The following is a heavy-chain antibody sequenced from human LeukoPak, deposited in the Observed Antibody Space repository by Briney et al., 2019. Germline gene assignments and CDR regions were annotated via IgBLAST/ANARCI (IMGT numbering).Heavy chain of an antibody. Sequence: PGGSLRLSCTASGFTFSGYSMNWIRQAPGKGLEWVTSFGTRSTSIYHAGSVKGRFAISRDNAKNSLYLQMNSLRAEDTALYYCAREVSEGFDFWGQGTLVTVSS. CDR3: AREVSEGFDF. V-gene: IGHV3-21*01. D-gene: IGHD3-22*01. CDR2: FGTRSTSI. CDR1: GFTFSGYS. J-gene: IGHJ4*02.